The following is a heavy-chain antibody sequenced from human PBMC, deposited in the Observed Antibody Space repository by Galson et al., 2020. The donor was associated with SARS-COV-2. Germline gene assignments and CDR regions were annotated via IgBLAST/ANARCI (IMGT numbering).Heavy chain of an antibody. CDR3: ARMSGASIENGRRSFGP. D-gene: IGHD6-6*01. J-gene: IGHJ5*02. CDR2: LNPYSGRT. Sequence: ASVKVSCRASGYTFRAYDIHWVRQATGQGLEWMGWLNPYSGRTGLAQKFQGRMTMTQNSSINTAYMELSSLRSEDTAVYFCARMSGASIENGRRSFGPWGQGTLVTVSS. CDR1: GYTFRAYD. V-gene: IGHV1-8*01.